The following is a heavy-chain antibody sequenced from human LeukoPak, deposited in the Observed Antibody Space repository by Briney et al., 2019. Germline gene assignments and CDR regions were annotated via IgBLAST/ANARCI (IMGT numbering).Heavy chain of an antibody. CDR1: GGSFSGYY. CDR2: INHSGST. D-gene: IGHD3-22*01. Sequence: SETLSLTCAVSGGSFSGYYWSWIRQPPGKGLEWVGEINHSGSTNYNPSLKSRVTISVDTSKNQFSLKLSSVTAADTAVYYCARGRTYYYDSSGYYGSDYWGQGTLVTVSS. V-gene: IGHV4-34*01. J-gene: IGHJ4*02. CDR3: ARGRTYYYDSSGYYGSDY.